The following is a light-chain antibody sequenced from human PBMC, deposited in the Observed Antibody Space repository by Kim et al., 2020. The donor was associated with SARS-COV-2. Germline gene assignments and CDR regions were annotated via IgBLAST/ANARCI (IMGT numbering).Light chain of an antibody. Sequence: SYELTQPPSVSVSPGQTASITCSGDKLGNKYVCWYQQKAGQSPVLVIYEDTKRPSGIPERFSGSNSGNTATLTISGTQAMDEADYYCQAWDNSDVVFGGGTSWPS. CDR3: QAWDNSDVV. J-gene: IGLJ2*01. V-gene: IGLV3-1*01. CDR1: KLGNKY. CDR2: EDT.